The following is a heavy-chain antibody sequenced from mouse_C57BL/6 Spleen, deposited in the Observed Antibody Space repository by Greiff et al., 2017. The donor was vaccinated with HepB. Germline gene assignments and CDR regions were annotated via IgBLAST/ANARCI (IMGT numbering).Heavy chain of an antibody. Sequence: EVKLVESGGGLVKPGGSLKLSCAASGFTFSDYGMHWVRQAPEKGLEWVAYISSGSSTIYYADTVKGRFTISRDNAKNTLFLQMTSLRSEDTAMYYCASYDYDAWFAYWGQGTLVTVSA. V-gene: IGHV5-17*01. CDR3: ASYDYDAWFAY. CDR2: ISSGSSTI. D-gene: IGHD2-4*01. J-gene: IGHJ3*01. CDR1: GFTFSDYG.